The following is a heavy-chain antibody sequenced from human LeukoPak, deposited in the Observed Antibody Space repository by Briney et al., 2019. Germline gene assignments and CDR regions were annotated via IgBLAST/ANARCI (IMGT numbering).Heavy chain of an antibody. CDR2: INPNSGGT. D-gene: IGHD2-15*01. V-gene: IGHV1-2*04. CDR3: ARDQGRGVVVAGSDY. J-gene: IGHJ4*02. CDR1: GYTFTGYY. Sequence: ASVKVSCKASGYTFTGYYMHWVRQAPGQGLEWMGWINPNSGGTNYAQKFQGWVTMTRDTSISTAYMELSRLRSDDTAVYYCARDQGRGVVVAGSDYWGQGTLVTVSS.